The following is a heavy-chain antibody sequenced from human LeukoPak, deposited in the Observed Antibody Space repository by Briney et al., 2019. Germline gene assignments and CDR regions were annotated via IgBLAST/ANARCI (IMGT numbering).Heavy chain of an antibody. Sequence: PSETLSLTCTVSGGSITSRDYYWGWIRQPPGKGLEWSGTISYSGRTYYNPSLESRVTISVDTSKNQFSLKLSSVTAADTAVYYCARLKTGDYGDYGGDYWGQGNLVTVSS. D-gene: IGHD4-17*01. J-gene: IGHJ4*02. CDR1: GGSITSRDYY. CDR2: ISYSGRT. CDR3: ARLKTGDYGDYGGDY. V-gene: IGHV4-39*01.